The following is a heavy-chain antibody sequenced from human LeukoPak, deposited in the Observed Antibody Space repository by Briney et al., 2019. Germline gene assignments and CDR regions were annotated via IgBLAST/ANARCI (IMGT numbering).Heavy chain of an antibody. J-gene: IGHJ4*02. V-gene: IGHV4-59*01. CDR2: IYYSGST. CDR3: ARGDGSGYYYPYYFDY. D-gene: IGHD3-22*01. CDR1: GGSISSYY. Sequence: PSETLSLTCTVSGGSISSYYWSWIRQPPGKGLEWIGYIYYSGSTNYNPSLKSRVTISVDTSKNQFSLKLSSVTAADTAVYYCARGDGSGYYYPYYFDYWGQGTLVTVSS.